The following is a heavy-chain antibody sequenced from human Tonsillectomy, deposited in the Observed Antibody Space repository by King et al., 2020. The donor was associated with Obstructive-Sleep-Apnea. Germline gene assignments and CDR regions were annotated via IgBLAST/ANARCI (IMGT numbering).Heavy chain of an antibody. CDR3: ARTSIAVAELDY. V-gene: IGHV5-10-1*01. J-gene: IGHJ4*02. D-gene: IGHD6-19*01. CDR2: IDPSDSYT. Sequence: VQLVQSGAEVKKPGESLSLSCKGSGYSFTSYWITWVRQMPGKGLEWMGRIDPSDSYTNYSPSFQGHVTISADKSISTAYLQWSSLKASDTAMYYCARTSIAVAELDYWGQGTLVTVSS. CDR1: GYSFTSYW.